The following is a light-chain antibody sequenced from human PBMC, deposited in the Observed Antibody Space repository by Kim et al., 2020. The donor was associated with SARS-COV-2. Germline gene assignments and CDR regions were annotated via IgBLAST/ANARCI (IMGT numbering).Light chain of an antibody. J-gene: IGKJ2*01. CDR2: EES. V-gene: IGKV1-5*03. CDR1: QTMSSR. Sequence: SGGESGTRTGRASQTMSSRMAWNQQKPGKVPTLLIYEESTLETGVRSRCSGSRSGTEFTLTISSLQPDDFETYDGQQYNDYAATFGQGNKLEI. CDR3: QQYNDYAAT.